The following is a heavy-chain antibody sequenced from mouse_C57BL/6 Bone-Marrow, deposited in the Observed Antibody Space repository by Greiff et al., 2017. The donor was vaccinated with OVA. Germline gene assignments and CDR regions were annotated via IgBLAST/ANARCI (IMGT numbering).Heavy chain of an antibody. CDR3: AIGDYDVVHYFDY. Sequence: VQLQQSGAELVRPGASVKLSCKASGYTFTDYYINWVKQRPGQGLEWIARIYPGSGNTYYNEKFKGKATLTAEKSSSTAYMQLSSLTSEDSAVYFCAIGDYDVVHYFDYWGQGTTLTVSS. CDR2: IYPGSGNT. CDR1: GYTFTDYY. J-gene: IGHJ2*01. D-gene: IGHD2-4*01. V-gene: IGHV1-76*01.